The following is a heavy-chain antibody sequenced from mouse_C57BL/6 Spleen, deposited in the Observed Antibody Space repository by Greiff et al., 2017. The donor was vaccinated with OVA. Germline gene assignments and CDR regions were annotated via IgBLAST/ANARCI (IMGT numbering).Heavy chain of an antibody. Sequence: QVQLQQPGAELVKPGASVKLSCKASGYTFTSYWMHWVKQRPGRGLEWIGRIDPNSGGTKYNEKFKSKATLTVDKPSSTAYMQLSSLTSEVSAVYSWAREGGYYDYDGYFDVWGTGTTVTVSS. CDR2: IDPNSGGT. V-gene: IGHV1-72*01. D-gene: IGHD2-4*01. J-gene: IGHJ1*03. CDR3: AREGGYYDYDGYFDV. CDR1: GYTFTSYW.